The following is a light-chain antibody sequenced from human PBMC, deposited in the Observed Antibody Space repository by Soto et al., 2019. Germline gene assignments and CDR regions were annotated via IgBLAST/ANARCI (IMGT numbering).Light chain of an antibody. CDR2: DAS. CDR1: QSVDSY. J-gene: IGKJ4*01. Sequence: EIVLTQSPATLSLSPGERATLSCRASQSVDSYLAWYQQKPGQAPRLLIFDASNRATGIPARLSGSGSGTDLTPTISGLEPEDFAVYYCQQHGDRLTFGGGTKVEIK. CDR3: QQHGDRLT. V-gene: IGKV3-11*01.